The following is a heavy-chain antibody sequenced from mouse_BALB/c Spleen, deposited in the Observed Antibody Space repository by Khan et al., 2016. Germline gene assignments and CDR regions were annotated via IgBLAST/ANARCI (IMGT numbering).Heavy chain of an antibody. D-gene: IGHD2-2*01. CDR3: ARSGALYGYFTY. CDR1: GYSITSDYA. J-gene: IGHJ3*01. Sequence: QLEESGPGLVKPSQSLSLTCTVTGYSITSDYAWNWIRQFPGNKLECLGYISSSGTTIYNPSLKSRISITRDTSKNQFFLQLNSVTSEDTATYYCARSGALYGYFTYWGQGTLVTVSA. CDR2: ISSSGTT. V-gene: IGHV3-2*02.